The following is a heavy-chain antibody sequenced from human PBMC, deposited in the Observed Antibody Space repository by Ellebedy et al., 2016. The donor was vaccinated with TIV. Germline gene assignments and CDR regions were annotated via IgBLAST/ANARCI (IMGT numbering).Heavy chain of an antibody. D-gene: IGHD2-2*01. CDR3: AKDLAVTPPANGYLDF. CDR1: GFTFTKYP. V-gene: IGHV3-23*01. CDR2: ISGSALST. J-gene: IGHJ4*02. Sequence: GESLKISCAASGFTFTKYPMTWVRRASGKGLEWVSTISGSALSTYYTDSVKGRFTISRDNSRNTLYLQMNSLRAEDSAVYYCAKDLAVTPPANGYLDFWGQGTLVTVSS.